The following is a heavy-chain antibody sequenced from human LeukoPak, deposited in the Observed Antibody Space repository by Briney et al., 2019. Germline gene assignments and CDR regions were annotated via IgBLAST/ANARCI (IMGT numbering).Heavy chain of an antibody. CDR3: ARVRRTYYDILTGLEDAFDI. CDR2: INPNSGST. J-gene: IGHJ3*02. CDR1: GYTFTGYY. D-gene: IGHD3-9*01. Sequence: ASVKVSCKASGYTFTGYYMHWVRQAPGQGLEWMRWINPNSGSTNYAQKFQGRVTMTRDTSISTAYMELSRLRSDDTAVYYCARVRRTYYDILTGLEDAFDIWGQGTMATVSS. V-gene: IGHV1-2*02.